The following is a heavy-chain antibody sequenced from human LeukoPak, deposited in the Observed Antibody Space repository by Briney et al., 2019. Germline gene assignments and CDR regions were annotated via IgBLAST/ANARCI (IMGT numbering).Heavy chain of an antibody. CDR1: GGSISSYFY. V-gene: IGHV4-39*01. J-gene: IGHJ4*02. CDR3: ARLGYYDSSVYYYY. CDR2: IHYGGST. D-gene: IGHD3-22*01. Sequence: SGTLSLTCTVSGGSISSYFYWGWTRQPPGKGLEWIGIIHYGGSTYYNPSLKSGVTIFVDTSKNQFSLKLRSVTATDTAVYYCARLGYYDSSVYYYYWGQGTLVTVSS.